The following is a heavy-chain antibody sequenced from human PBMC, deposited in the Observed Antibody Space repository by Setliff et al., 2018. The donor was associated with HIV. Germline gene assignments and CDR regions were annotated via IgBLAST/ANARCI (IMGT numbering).Heavy chain of an antibody. CDR3: ARRIDDSGSFPDNNWFDT. D-gene: IGHD3-10*01. Sequence: SETLSLTCTVSGDSISSYSWNWIRQSPGGGLEWIGFIFSSGSTKYNPSLQSRVTMSIDTSKNQFSLRLTSVTAADTAVYYCARRIDDSGSFPDNNWFDTWGQGSLVTVSS. V-gene: IGHV4-4*09. CDR1: GDSISSYS. CDR2: IFSSGST. J-gene: IGHJ5*02.